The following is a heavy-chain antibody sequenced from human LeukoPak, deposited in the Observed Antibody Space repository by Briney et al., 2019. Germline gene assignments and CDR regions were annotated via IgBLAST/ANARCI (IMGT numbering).Heavy chain of an antibody. CDR3: ARTYCSSTSCYSEDYFDY. V-gene: IGHV1-46*01. CDR2: INPSGGST. D-gene: IGHD2-2*01. CDR1: GYTFTSYY. Sequence: ASVKVSCKASGYTFTSYYMHWVRQAPGQGLEWMGIINPSGGSTSYAQKFQGRVTMTRDTSTSTVYMELSSLRSEDTAVYCCARTYCSSTSCYSEDYFDYWGQGTLVTVSS. J-gene: IGHJ4*02.